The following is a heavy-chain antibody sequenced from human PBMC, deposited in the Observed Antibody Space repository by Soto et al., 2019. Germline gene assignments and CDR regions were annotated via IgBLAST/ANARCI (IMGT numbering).Heavy chain of an antibody. CDR3: ARVCTSCYVSFDY. Sequence: ASVKVSCKASGYTFTSYAMHWVRQAPGQRLEWMGWINAGNGNTKYSQKFQGRVTITRDTSASTAYMELSSLRSEDTAVYYCARVCTSCYVSFDYWGQGTLVTVSS. D-gene: IGHD2-2*01. CDR1: GYTFTSYA. CDR2: INAGNGNT. J-gene: IGHJ4*02. V-gene: IGHV1-3*01.